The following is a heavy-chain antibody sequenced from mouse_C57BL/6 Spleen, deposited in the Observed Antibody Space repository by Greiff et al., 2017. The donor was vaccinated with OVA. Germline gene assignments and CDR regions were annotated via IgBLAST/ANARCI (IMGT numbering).Heavy chain of an antibody. Sequence: VQLQQSGPELVKPGASVKISCKASGYSFTDYNMNWVKQSNGKSLEWIGVINPNYGTTSYNQKFKGKATLTVDKSSSTAYMQLNSLTSEDSAVYYWAIKGDYDGYYYALDYWGQGTSVTVSS. D-gene: IGHD2-4*01. CDR2: INPNYGTT. V-gene: IGHV1-39*01. CDR1: GYSFTDYN. CDR3: AIKGDYDGYYYALDY. J-gene: IGHJ4*01.